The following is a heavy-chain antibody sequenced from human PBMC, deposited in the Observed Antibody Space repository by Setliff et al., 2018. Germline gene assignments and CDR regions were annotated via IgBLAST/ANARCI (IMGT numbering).Heavy chain of an antibody. Sequence: GASVKVSCKASGYTFTSYGISWVRQAPGQGLEWMGWISPHTGVTNYAQKFQGRVTMTTDTYTSTANMELRSLRSDDTAVYYCVRAPPTVVIPPGRAFFDPWGQGTLVTVSS. V-gene: IGHV1-18*01. J-gene: IGHJ5*02. CDR2: ISPHTGVT. CDR3: VRAPPTVVIPPGRAFFDP. CDR1: GYTFTSYG. D-gene: IGHD2-2*01.